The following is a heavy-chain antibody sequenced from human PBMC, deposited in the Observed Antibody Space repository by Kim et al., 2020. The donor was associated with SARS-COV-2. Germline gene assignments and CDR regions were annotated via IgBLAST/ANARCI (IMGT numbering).Heavy chain of an antibody. CDR1: GGSISSSSYY. Sequence: SETLSLTCTVSGGSISSSSYYWGWIRQPPGKGLEWIGSIYYSGSTYYNPSLKSRVTISVDTSKNQFSLKLSSVTAADTAVYYCATRRGGYGSKGDKEDYWGQGTLVTVSS. CDR3: ATRRGGYGSKGDKEDY. CDR2: IYYSGST. J-gene: IGHJ4*02. V-gene: IGHV4-39*01. D-gene: IGHD3-10*01.